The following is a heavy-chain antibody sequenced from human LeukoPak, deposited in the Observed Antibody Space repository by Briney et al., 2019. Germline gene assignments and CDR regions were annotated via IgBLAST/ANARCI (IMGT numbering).Heavy chain of an antibody. CDR3: ARAFRGYSYGYLGY. V-gene: IGHV3-7*01. CDR2: IKQDGSEK. D-gene: IGHD5-18*01. J-gene: IGHJ4*02. Sequence: GGSLRLSCAASGFTFSNYWMNWVRQAPGKGLEWVANIKQDGSEKYYVDSVKGRFTISRDNAKNTLYLQMNSLRAEDTAVYYCARAFRGYSYGYLGYWGQGTLVTVSS. CDR1: GFTFSNYW.